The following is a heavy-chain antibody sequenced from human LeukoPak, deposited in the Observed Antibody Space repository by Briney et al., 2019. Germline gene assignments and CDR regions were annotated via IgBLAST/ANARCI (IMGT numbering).Heavy chain of an antibody. J-gene: IGHJ4*02. V-gene: IGHV3-23*01. CDR1: GFTFNTYA. CDR2: ISGGGDST. CDR3: ARLRRYCSSTSCYTIDY. D-gene: IGHD2-2*02. Sequence: GGSLRLSCAASGFTFNTYALSWVRQAPGKGLEWVSAISGGGDSTYYADSVKGRFTISRDNAKNSLYLQMNSLRAEDTAVYYCARLRRYCSSTSCYTIDYWGQGTLVTVSS.